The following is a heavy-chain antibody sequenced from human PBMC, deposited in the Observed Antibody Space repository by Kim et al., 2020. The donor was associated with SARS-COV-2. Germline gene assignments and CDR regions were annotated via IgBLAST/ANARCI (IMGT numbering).Heavy chain of an antibody. J-gene: IGHJ6*02. CDR2: INHSGST. Sequence: SETLSLTCAVYGGSFSGYYWSWIRQPPGQGLEWIGEINHSGSTNYNPSLKSRVTISVDTSKNQFSLKLSSVTAADTAVYYCARFYYYGMDVWGQGTTVTVSS. CDR3: ARFYYYGMDV. CDR1: GGSFSGYY. V-gene: IGHV4-34*01.